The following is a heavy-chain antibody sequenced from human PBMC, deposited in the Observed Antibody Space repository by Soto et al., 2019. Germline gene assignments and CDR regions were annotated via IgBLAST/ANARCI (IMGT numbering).Heavy chain of an antibody. D-gene: IGHD6-19*01. CDR3: ARGKRGRGWSLGNYHYGMDV. CDR2: INNSGST. V-gene: IGHV4-34*01. J-gene: IGHJ6*02. CDR1: GGSFSAYY. Sequence: QVQLQQWGAGLLKPSETLSLTCAVYGGSFSAYYWSWSWIRQPPGKGLEWIGEINNSGSTSYKPSLKRRATISVDSSKQQFSLNLRSVNAADTAVYYCARGKRGRGWSLGNYHYGMDVWGQGTTVTVSS.